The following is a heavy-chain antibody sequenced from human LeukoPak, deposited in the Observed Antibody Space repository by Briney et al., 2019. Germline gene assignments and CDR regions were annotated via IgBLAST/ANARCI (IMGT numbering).Heavy chain of an antibody. D-gene: IGHD3-10*01. CDR3: ARDAFFYYGPGSYYGLDY. V-gene: IGHV4-4*07. J-gene: IGHJ4*02. Sequence: SETLSLTCTVSGGSINNYYWSWIRQPAGKGLEWIGRIYFSGTTNYNPSMQRRVTMSVEASKSQFSLKLNFVTAADTAIYYCARDAFFYYGPGSYYGLDYWGQGILVTVSS. CDR2: IYFSGTT. CDR1: GGSINNYY.